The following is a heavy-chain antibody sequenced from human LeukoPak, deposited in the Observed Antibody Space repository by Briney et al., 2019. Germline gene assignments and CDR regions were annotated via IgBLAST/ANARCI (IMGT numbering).Heavy chain of an antibody. J-gene: IGHJ4*02. Sequence: SETLSLTCAVYGGSFSGYYWSWIRQPPGKGLEWIGEINHSGSTNYNPSLKSRVTISVDTSNNQFSLKLSSVTAADTAVYYCARDSRNSGWYRIDYWGQGTLVTVSS. CDR2: INHSGST. CDR3: ARDSRNSGWYRIDY. V-gene: IGHV4-34*01. CDR1: GGSFSGYY. D-gene: IGHD6-19*01.